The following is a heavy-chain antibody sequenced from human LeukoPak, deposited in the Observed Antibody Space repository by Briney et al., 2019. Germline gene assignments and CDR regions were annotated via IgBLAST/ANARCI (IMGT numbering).Heavy chain of an antibody. CDR3: ARGSVQLWD. V-gene: IGHV3-7*01. J-gene: IGHJ4*02. D-gene: IGHD5-18*01. Sequence: QAGGSLRLSCAASGFTFSSYEMNWVRQAPGKGLEWVANIKQDGSEKYCVDSVKGRFTISRDNAKNSLYMQMNSLRAEDTAVYYCARGSVQLWDWGQGTLVTVSS. CDR1: GFTFSSYE. CDR2: IKQDGSEK.